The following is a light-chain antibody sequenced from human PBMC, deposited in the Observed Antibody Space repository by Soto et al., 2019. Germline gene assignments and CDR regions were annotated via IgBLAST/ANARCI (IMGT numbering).Light chain of an antibody. CDR2: GAS. CDR1: QSVNDNH. CDR3: QLYGGSAPGGT. J-gene: IGKJ3*01. V-gene: IGKV3-20*01. Sequence: EVVLTQSPGTLSLSPGTRATLSCRASQSVNDNHLAWYQQKGGQSPRLLIYGASTRATGVPERLSGSGFGTAYSLLSNRLETEDSALYYCQLYGGSAPGGTFGPATTG.